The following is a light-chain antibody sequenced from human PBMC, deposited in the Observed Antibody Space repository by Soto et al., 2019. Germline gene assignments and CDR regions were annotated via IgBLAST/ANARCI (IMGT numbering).Light chain of an antibody. CDR2: GAS. CDR3: QQYGSSPVT. CDR1: QSVSSSS. J-gene: IGKJ4*02. V-gene: IGKV3-20*01. Sequence: IVLTQSPGTLSLSPGERATLSCRASQSVSSSSLAWYQQKPGQAPRLLIYGASSRATGIPDRFSGSGSGTDFTLTISRLEPEDLAVYYCQQYGSSPVTFGGGTKVEIK.